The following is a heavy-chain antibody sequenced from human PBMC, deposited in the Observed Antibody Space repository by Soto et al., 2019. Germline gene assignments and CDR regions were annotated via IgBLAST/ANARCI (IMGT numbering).Heavy chain of an antibody. V-gene: IGHV4-34*01. Sequence: PSDTQSHTCAFNGGVFTGDYGARNRHSPGKGLEGIGETSHSGRTNYSPSLKSRVTISVDTSKNQFSLKVSSVTAADTGMYYCTRPGCIVGWFDPWGPGTLVSVSS. CDR2: TSHSGRT. CDR3: TRPGCIVGWFDP. J-gene: IGHJ5*02. D-gene: IGHD2-15*01. CDR1: GGVFTGDY.